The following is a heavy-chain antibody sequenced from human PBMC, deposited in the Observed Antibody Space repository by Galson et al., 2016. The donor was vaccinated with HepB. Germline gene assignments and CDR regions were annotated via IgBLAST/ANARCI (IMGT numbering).Heavy chain of an antibody. CDR2: ISSSTIYI. CDR3: ATDRRSIFGAVTEYCQH. D-gene: IGHD3-3*01. J-gene: IGHJ1*01. Sequence: SLRLSCAASGFAFRTYSMNWVRQTPGKGLEWVSSISSSTIYIYYADSVKGRFTISRDNAKNSLYLQMNSLRDEDTAVYYCATDRRSIFGAVTEYCQHWGQGTLVTVSS. CDR1: GFAFRTYS. V-gene: IGHV3-21*01.